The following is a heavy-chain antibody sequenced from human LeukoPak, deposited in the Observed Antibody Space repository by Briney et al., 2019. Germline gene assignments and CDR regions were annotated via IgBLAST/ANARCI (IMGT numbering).Heavy chain of an antibody. Sequence: PGGSLRLSCAASGFNLSSYWMSWVRQAPGKGLEWVANIKQDGSEKSYVDSVKGRFSISRDNAKNSLYLQMNSLRAEDTAVFYCARVGELDAFDIWGQGTMVTVSS. V-gene: IGHV3-7*01. CDR1: GFNLSSYW. CDR2: IKQDGSEK. J-gene: IGHJ3*02. CDR3: ARVGELDAFDI. D-gene: IGHD1-26*01.